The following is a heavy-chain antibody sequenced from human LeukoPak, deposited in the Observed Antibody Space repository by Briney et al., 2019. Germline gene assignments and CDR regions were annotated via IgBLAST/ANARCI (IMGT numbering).Heavy chain of an antibody. J-gene: IGHJ4*02. D-gene: IGHD3-22*01. Sequence: PGGSLRLSCAASTFTFSTYAMSWVRQAPGRGLEWVSAISGSGANTYYAGSVKGRFTISRDNSKNTLYLQMNSLRAEDTAVCYCAREGPKYYDSSGYYSYYFDYWGQGTLVTVSS. V-gene: IGHV3-23*01. CDR1: TFTFSTYA. CDR3: AREGPKYYDSSGYYSYYFDY. CDR2: ISGSGANT.